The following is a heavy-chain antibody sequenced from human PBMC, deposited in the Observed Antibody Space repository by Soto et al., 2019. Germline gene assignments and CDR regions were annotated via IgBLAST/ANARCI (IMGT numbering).Heavy chain of an antibody. J-gene: IGHJ5*02. Sequence: SETLSLTCIVSGGSISSSTYYWAWIRQPPGKGLEWIGNIYKTGSTYYKPSLKSRVTISVDTSKNQFSLKLNSVTAADTAVYYCARLLVAAPNWFDPWGQGIQVTVSS. D-gene: IGHD6-6*01. V-gene: IGHV4-39*01. CDR1: GGSISSSTYY. CDR3: ARLLVAAPNWFDP. CDR2: IYKTGST.